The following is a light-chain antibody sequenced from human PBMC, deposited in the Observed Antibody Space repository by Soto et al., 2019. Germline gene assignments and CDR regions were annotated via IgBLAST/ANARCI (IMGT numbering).Light chain of an antibody. CDR3: CSYAGSYSWV. J-gene: IGLJ3*02. Sequence: QSALTQPRSVSGSPGQSVTISCTGTTSDVGGYNYLSWYQQHLGKAPKLMIYDVTKRPSGVPDRFSGSKSGNTASLTISGLQAEDEADYYCCSYAGSYSWVFGGGTQLTVL. V-gene: IGLV2-11*01. CDR2: DVT. CDR1: TSDVGGYNY.